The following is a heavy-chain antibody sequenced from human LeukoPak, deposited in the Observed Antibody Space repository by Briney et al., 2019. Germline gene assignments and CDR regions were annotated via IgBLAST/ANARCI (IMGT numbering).Heavy chain of an antibody. CDR1: GGSISSYY. J-gene: IGHJ6*03. D-gene: IGHD3-10*01. CDR3: AREGSDYYGSGSYYRSYYYYMDV. Sequence: PSETLSLTCTVSGGSISSYYWSWIRRPAGKGLEWIGRIYTSGSTNYNPSLKSRVTMSVDTSKNQFSLKLSSVTAADTAVYYCAREGSDYYGSGSYYRSYYYYMDVWGKGTTVTISS. V-gene: IGHV4-4*07. CDR2: IYTSGST.